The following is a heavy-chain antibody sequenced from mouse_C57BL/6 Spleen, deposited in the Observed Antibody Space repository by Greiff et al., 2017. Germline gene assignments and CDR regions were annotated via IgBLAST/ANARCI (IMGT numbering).Heavy chain of an antibody. V-gene: IGHV1-52*01. D-gene: IGHD4-1*01. CDR1: GYTFTSYW. CDR2: IDPSDSET. CDR3: DRRDWGGDYSDR. Sequence: QVQLQQPRAELVRPGSSVKLSCKASGYTFTSYWMHLVKQRPIQGLEWIGNIDPSDSETHYNQKFKDKATLTVDKSSSTAYMQLSSLTSEDSAVYYGDRRDWGGDYSDRCGQGTTLLDSS. J-gene: IGHJ2*01.